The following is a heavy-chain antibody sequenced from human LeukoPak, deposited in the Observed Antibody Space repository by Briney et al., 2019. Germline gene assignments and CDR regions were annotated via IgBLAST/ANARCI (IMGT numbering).Heavy chain of an antibody. Sequence: GASVKVSCKVSGYTLTELSMHWVRQTPGKGLEWMGGFDPEDGETIYAQKFQGRVTMTTDTSTSTAYMELRSLRSDDTAVYYCARDRMDTFDYWGQGTLVTVSS. CDR3: ARDRMDTFDY. CDR2: FDPEDGET. CDR1: GYTLTELS. V-gene: IGHV1-24*01. D-gene: IGHD3/OR15-3a*01. J-gene: IGHJ4*02.